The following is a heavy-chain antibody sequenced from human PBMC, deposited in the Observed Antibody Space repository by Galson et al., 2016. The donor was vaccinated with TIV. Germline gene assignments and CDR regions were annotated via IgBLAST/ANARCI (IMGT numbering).Heavy chain of an antibody. Sequence: SVKVSCKVSGNSLNELVIHWARQAPGKGLEWMGGFDPEVSETVYALMLQGRVNMAADTSRNTAYMKLGSLRLADTAVYYCATVAWFPVLSLDNWGQGTLVIVSS. CDR1: GNSLNELV. V-gene: IGHV1-24*01. D-gene: IGHD3-16*02. CDR2: FDPEVSET. CDR3: ATVAWFPVLSLDN. J-gene: IGHJ4*02.